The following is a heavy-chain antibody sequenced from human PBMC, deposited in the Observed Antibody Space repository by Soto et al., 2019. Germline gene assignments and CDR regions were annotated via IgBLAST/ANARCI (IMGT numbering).Heavy chain of an antibody. CDR2: IYYSGST. D-gene: IGHD3-22*01. Sequence: SEILSLTCTVSGGSISSGDYYWSWIRQPPGKGLEWIGYIYYSGSTYYNPSLKSRVTISVDRSKNQFSLKLSSVTAADTAVYYCARGGVDYYDSSGYYFSPYYFDYWGQGTLVTVSS. J-gene: IGHJ4*02. CDR3: ARGGVDYYDSSGYYFSPYYFDY. CDR1: GGSISSGDYY. V-gene: IGHV4-30-4*01.